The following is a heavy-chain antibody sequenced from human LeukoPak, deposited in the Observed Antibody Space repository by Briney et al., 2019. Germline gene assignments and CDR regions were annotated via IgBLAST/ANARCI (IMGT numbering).Heavy chain of an antibody. J-gene: IGHJ4*02. CDR2: IYSGGST. CDR1: GFTVSSNY. CDR3: ARDRSIASDY. V-gene: IGHV3-66*01. Sequence: GGSLRLSCAASGFTVSSNYMTWVRQAPGKGLEWVSVIYSGGSTYYADSVKGRFTISRDNSKNTLYLQMNSLRAEDTAVYYCARDRSIASDYWGKGTLVTVSS. D-gene: IGHD6-6*01.